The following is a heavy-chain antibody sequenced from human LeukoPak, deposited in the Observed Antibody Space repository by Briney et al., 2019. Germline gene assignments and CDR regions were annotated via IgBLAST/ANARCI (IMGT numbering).Heavy chain of an antibody. V-gene: IGHV1-2*04. D-gene: IGHD6-13*01. J-gene: IGHJ6*02. CDR2: INPNSGGT. Sequence: ASVKVSCKASGYTFTGYYMHWVRQAPGQGLEWMGWINPNSGGTNYAQKFQGWVTMTRDTSISTAYMELSRLGSDDMAVYYCARDLTSSSWHTDYYYYGMDVWGQGTTVTVSS. CDR3: ARDLTSSSWHTDYYYYGMDV. CDR1: GYTFTGYY.